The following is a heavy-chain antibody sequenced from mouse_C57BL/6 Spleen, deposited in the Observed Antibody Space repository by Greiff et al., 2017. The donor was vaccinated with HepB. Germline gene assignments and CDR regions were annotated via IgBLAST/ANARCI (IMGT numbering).Heavy chain of an antibody. J-gene: IGHJ4*01. Sequence: EVKLVESGGGLVKPGGSLKLSCAASGFTFSSYAMSWVRQTPEKRLEWVATISDGGSYTYYPDNLKGRFTISRDNDKNNMYLQMNHLKSEDTAMYYCARVNEGLLLRYYAMDYWGQGTSVTVSS. CDR3: ARVNEGLLLRYYAMDY. V-gene: IGHV5-4*03. D-gene: IGHD1-1*01. CDR2: ISDGGSYT. CDR1: GFTFSSYA.